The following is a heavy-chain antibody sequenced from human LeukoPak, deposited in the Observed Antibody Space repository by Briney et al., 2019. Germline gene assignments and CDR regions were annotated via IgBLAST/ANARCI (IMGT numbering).Heavy chain of an antibody. CDR3: AGGDERGAVAGYFTDY. J-gene: IGHJ4*02. CDR1: GYTFTTYD. Sequence: ASVTVSCKASGYTFTTYDISWVRHAPGQGLEWIGWISVYNGYTKYVQKFQDRVTMTTDTFTNTDYMELRSLRPDVTAVYYCAGGDERGAVAGYFTDYWGQGTLVTVSS. V-gene: IGHV1-18*01. D-gene: IGHD6-13*01. CDR2: ISVYNGYT.